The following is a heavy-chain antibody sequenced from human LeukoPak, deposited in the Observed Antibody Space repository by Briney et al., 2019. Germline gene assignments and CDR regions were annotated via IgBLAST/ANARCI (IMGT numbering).Heavy chain of an antibody. Sequence: PGGCLRLSCAASVFNLKNYWMQWVRQARGKGLEWVPRIINDGSSTTYADSVKGRFTISRDNAKDTLYLQMNSLRVEDTAVYYCARVADGDKYGGRDYWGQGALVIVSS. CDR1: VFNLKNYW. V-gene: IGHV3-74*01. CDR3: ARVADGDKYGGRDY. J-gene: IGHJ4*02. D-gene: IGHD5-24*01. CDR2: IINDGSST.